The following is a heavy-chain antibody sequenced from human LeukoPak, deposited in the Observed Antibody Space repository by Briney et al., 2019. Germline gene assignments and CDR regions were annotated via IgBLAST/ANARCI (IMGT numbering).Heavy chain of an antibody. CDR3: ARESMVRGVTYTDY. V-gene: IGHV1-2*02. Sequence: ASVKVSCKASGYTFTGYYMHWVRQAPGQGLEWMGWINPNSGGTNYAQKFQGRVTMTRDTSISTAYMELSRLRPDDTAVYYCARESMVRGVTYTDYWGQGTLVTVSS. D-gene: IGHD3-10*01. J-gene: IGHJ4*02. CDR1: GYTFTGYY. CDR2: INPNSGGT.